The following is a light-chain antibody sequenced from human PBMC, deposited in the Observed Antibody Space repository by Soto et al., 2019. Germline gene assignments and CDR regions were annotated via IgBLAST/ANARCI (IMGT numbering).Light chain of an antibody. CDR2: AAS. V-gene: IGKV1-39*01. CDR3: QQSSSTPTWT. J-gene: IGKJ1*01. CDR1: QSISTS. Sequence: DIQMTQSPVALSASVGDRVTITCRASQSISTSLNWYQQKPGKAPKLLMFAASRLQNGVPSRFSGSGSGTDFTLTISSLQPEDFGTYYCQQSSSTPTWTFGPGTKVEIK.